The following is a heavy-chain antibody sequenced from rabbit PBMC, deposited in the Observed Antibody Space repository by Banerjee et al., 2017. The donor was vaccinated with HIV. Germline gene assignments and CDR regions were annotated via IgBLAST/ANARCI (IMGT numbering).Heavy chain of an antibody. CDR1: GFSFSNNYV. CDR3: ARDLAGVIGWNFDL. J-gene: IGHJ4*01. V-gene: IGHV1S47*01. Sequence: QEQLEESGGDLVKPEGSLTLTCTASGFSFSNNYVMCWVRQAPGKGLEWIACIDDGDGSTYYASWVNGRFSISRSTSLNTVTLQMTSLTAADTATYFCARDLAGVIGWNFDLWGQGTLVTVS. CDR2: IDDGDGST. D-gene: IGHD4-1*01.